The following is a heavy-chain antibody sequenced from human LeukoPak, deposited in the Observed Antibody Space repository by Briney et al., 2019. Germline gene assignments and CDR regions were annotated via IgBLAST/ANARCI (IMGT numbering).Heavy chain of an antibody. Sequence: GRSLRLSCAASGFTFSSYGMHWVRQAPGKGLEWVAVISYDGSNKYYADSVKGGFTISRDNSKNTLYLQMNSLRAEDTAVYYCAKVYGGYCSSTSCYGLDYWGQGTLVTVSS. D-gene: IGHD2-2*01. J-gene: IGHJ4*02. CDR3: AKVYGGYCSSTSCYGLDY. V-gene: IGHV3-30*18. CDR1: GFTFSSYG. CDR2: ISYDGSNK.